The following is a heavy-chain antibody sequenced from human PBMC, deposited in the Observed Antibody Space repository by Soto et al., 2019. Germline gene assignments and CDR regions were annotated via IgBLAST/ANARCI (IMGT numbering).Heavy chain of an antibody. CDR3: AVPGAGDFDY. D-gene: IGHD6-13*01. V-gene: IGHV4-4*02. Sequence: SEPLSLTCAVYGGSISSTDWWTWVRQPPGKGLEWIGEIYHSGTTNYNPSLKSRVTISLDKSKNQFSLTLSSVTAADTAVYYCAVPGAGDFDYWGQGALVTVSS. CDR1: GGSISSTDW. J-gene: IGHJ4*02. CDR2: IYHSGTT.